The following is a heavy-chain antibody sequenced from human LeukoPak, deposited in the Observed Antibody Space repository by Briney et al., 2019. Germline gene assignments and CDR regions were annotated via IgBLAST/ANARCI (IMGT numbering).Heavy chain of an antibody. D-gene: IGHD3-10*01. J-gene: IGHJ5*02. Sequence: GGSLRLSCAASGFTFSFYGMHWVRQAPGKGLEWVAVIWSDGSNKYYADSVKGRFTISRDNSTNTLYLQMNSLRAEDTAVYYCAREDGSASYYNNWFDPWGQGTLVTVSS. CDR1: GFTFSFYG. V-gene: IGHV3-33*01. CDR2: IWSDGSNK. CDR3: AREDGSASYYNNWFDP.